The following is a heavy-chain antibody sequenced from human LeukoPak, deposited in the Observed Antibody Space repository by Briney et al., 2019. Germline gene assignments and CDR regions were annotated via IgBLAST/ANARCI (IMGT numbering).Heavy chain of an antibody. CDR3: ARSKGVAATYFDY. J-gene: IGHJ4*02. Sequence: SETLSLTCAVSGYSISSGYYWGWIRQPPGKGLEWIGSIYHSGSTYYNPSLKSRVTISVDTSKNQFSLKLSSVTAADTAVYYCARSKGVAATYFDYWGQGTLVTVSS. CDR2: IYHSGST. D-gene: IGHD2-15*01. V-gene: IGHV4-38-2*01. CDR1: GYSISSGYY.